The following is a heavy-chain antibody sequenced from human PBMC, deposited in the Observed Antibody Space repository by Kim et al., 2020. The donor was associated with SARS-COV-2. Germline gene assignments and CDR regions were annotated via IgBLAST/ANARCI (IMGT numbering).Heavy chain of an antibody. V-gene: IGHV4-39*01. CDR2: MYYSGST. CDR3: ARHREPGYSSSWYLSNWFDP. CDR1: GGSISSSSYY. J-gene: IGHJ5*02. D-gene: IGHD6-13*01. Sequence: SETLSLTCTVSGGSISSSSYYWGWIRQPPGKGLEWIGSMYYSGSTYYNPSLKSRVTISVDTAKNQITLKLSSVTAADTAVYYCARHREPGYSSSWYLSNWFDPWGQGTLVTVSS.